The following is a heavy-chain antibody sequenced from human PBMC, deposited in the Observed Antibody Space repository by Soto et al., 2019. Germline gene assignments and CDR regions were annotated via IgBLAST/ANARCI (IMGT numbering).Heavy chain of an antibody. CDR1: GYTFTSYG. CDR2: IIAYNGNT. Sequence: GASVKVSCKASGYTFTSYGISWVRQAPGQGLEWMGWIIAYNGNTNYAQKLQGRVTMTTDTSTSTAYMELRSLRSDDTAVYYCARDRAGQQLVDAFDIWGQGTIVTVSS. V-gene: IGHV1-18*04. D-gene: IGHD6-13*01. J-gene: IGHJ3*02. CDR3: ARDRAGQQLVDAFDI.